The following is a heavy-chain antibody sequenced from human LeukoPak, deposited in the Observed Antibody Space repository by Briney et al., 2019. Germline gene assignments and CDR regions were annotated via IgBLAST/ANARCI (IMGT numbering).Heavy chain of an antibody. CDR2: ISGDGGST. CDR3: AKDGEDYGDYFNPFDY. J-gene: IGHJ4*02. CDR1: GFTFDDYA. V-gene: IGHV3-43*02. Sequence: GESLRLSCAASGFTFDDYAMHWVRQAPGKGLEWVSLISGDGGSTYYADSVKGRFTISRDNSKNSLYLQMNSLRTEDTALYYCAKDGEDYGDYFNPFDYWGQGTLVTVSS. D-gene: IGHD4-17*01.